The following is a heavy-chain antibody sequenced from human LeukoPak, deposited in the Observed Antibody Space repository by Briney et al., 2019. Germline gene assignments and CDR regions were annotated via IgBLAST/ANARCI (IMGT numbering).Heavy chain of an antibody. D-gene: IGHD6-6*01. V-gene: IGHV3-23*01. CDR2: ISGSGGST. CDR1: GFTFSSYA. CDR3: AKDLSDSSLTY. Sequence: QAGGSLRLSCAASGFTFSSYAMSWVRQAPGKGLEWVSAISGSGGSTYYADSVKGRFTISRDNSRNTLYLQMNSLRAEDTAVYYCAKDLSDSSLTYWGQGTLVTVSS. J-gene: IGHJ4*02.